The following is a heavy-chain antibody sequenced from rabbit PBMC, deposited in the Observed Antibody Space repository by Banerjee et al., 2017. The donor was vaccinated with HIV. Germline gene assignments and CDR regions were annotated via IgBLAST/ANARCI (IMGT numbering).Heavy chain of an antibody. CDR1: GFSFSNKAV. Sequence: GGGLVKPEGSLKLSCTASGFSFSNKAVMCWVRQAPGKGLEWIACTYAGTSGSTYSAIWAKGRFTISKTSSTTVTLQMTSLTAADTATYFCARDTGTSFSTYGMDLWGPGTLVTVS. D-gene: IGHD7-1*01. V-gene: IGHV1S45*01. J-gene: IGHJ6*01. CDR2: TYAGTSGST. CDR3: ARDTGTSFSTYGMDL.